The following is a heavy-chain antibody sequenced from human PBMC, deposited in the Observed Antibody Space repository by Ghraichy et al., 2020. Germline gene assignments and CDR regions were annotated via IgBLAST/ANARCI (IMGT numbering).Heavy chain of an antibody. CDR3: ATVITLDAFDI. V-gene: IGHV3-9*01. CDR1: GFTFDDYA. CDR2: ISWNSGSI. D-gene: IGHD3-22*01. J-gene: IGHJ3*02. Sequence: GGSLRLSCAASGFTFDDYAMHWVRQAPGKGLEWVSGISWNSGSIGYADSVKGRFTISRDNAKNSLYLQMNSLRAEDTALYYCATVITLDAFDIWGQGTMVTVSS.